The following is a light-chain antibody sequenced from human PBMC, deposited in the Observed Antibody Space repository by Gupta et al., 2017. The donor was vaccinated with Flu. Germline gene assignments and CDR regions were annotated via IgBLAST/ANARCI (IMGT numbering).Light chain of an antibody. CDR1: QNIETP. J-gene: IGKJ1*01. Sequence: DIQMTQSPPSLSASAGDRVIITCRASQNIETPLNWYQQKPGKAPNLLIYDTSVLFSGVPSRFTGSGSGREFTLTIDNLQPEDVATYYCQQGYSIRAWTFVLGTRVEI. V-gene: IGKV1-39*01. CDR2: DTS. CDR3: QQGYSIRAWT.